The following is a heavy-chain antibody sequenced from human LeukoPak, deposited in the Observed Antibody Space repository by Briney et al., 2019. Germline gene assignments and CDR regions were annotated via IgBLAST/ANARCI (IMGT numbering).Heavy chain of an antibody. CDR3: ARGRYSSSPVSFSYYCYGMDV. J-gene: IGHJ6*02. D-gene: IGHD6-6*01. V-gene: IGHV4-34*01. CDR1: GGSFSGYY. Sequence: NPSETLSLTCAVYGGSFSGYYWSWIRQPPGKGLEWMGEINHSGSTNYNPSLKSRVTISVDTSKNQFSLKLSSVTAADTAVYYCARGRYSSSPVSFSYYCYGMDVWGQGTTVTVSS. CDR2: INHSGST.